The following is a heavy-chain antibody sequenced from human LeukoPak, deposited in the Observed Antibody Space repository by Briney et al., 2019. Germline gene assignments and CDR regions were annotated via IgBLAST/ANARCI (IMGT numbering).Heavy chain of an antibody. Sequence: GGSLRLSCAASGFTFSNYWMHWVRQAPGKGLVWVSRISNDGSTISYADSVKGRFTISRDNAKSTLCLQMNSLRDEDTAMYYCARDPGTGMGRAPDYWGQGTLVTVSS. CDR2: ISNDGSTI. V-gene: IGHV3-74*01. D-gene: IGHD5-18*01. CDR3: ARDPGTGMGRAPDY. CDR1: GFTFSNYW. J-gene: IGHJ4*02.